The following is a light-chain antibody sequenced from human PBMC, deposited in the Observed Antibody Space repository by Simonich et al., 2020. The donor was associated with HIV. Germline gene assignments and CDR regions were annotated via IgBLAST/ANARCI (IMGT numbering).Light chain of an antibody. CDR1: SGSIASHY. V-gene: IGLV6-57*01. Sequence: NFMLTQPHSVSQSPGKTVTISCTPSSGSIASHYVQWYHQRPGRSPTPVIYEDNRRPSGVPDRFSGSIDSSSNSASLTISGLKTEDEADYYCQSYDSSNVVFGGGTKLTVL. CDR3: QSYDSSNVV. CDR2: EDN. J-gene: IGLJ2*01.